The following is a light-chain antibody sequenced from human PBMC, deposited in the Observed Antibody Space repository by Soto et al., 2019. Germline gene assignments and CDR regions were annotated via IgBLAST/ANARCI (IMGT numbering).Light chain of an antibody. J-gene: IGKJ1*01. Sequence: IVLSQCPPTLCVCPGAGSHLSXGASQSVGSNLAWYQHIPGQAPRLLIYGVSTRATGIPATFSGSGSGTEFTLTISSLQSEDFAVYYCQQYDYWPRTFGQGTKVDIK. CDR1: QSVGSN. V-gene: IGKV3-15*01. CDR2: GVS. CDR3: QQYDYWPRT.